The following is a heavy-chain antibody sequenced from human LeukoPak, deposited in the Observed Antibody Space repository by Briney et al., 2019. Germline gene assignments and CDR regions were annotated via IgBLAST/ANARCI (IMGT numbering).Heavy chain of an antibody. CDR1: GFTFSSYA. D-gene: IGHD1-26*01. V-gene: IGHV3-23*01. Sequence: PGGSLRLSCAASGFTFSSYAMAWVRQAPGKGLEWVSVIGRSGGDIQYVDSVKGRFTISRDNSKNTLYLQMNSLRAEDTAVYYCAKGGKWDVTPFDYWGQGTLVTVSS. J-gene: IGHJ4*02. CDR3: AKGGKWDVTPFDY. CDR2: IGRSGGDI.